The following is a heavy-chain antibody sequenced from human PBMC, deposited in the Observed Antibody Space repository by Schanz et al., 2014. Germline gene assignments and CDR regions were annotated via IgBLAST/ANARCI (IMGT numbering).Heavy chain of an antibody. CDR2: IIPPLRQT. D-gene: IGHD4-17*01. V-gene: IGHV1-69*09. CDR1: GYTFTTYA. Sequence: VQLVQSGSELRKPGASVKVSCKASGYTFTTYAMSWVRQVPGQGFEWVGSIIPPLRQTRYAQKFEERVIITADTSTTTVYMDLASLTSDDTAVYFCARIIDGDYLYWGQGTLVTVSS. CDR3: ARIIDGDYLY. J-gene: IGHJ4*02.